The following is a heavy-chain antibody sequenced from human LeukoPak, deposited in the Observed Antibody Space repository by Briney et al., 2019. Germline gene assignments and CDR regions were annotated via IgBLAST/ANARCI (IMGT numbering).Heavy chain of an antibody. V-gene: IGHV3-30*02. CDR3: AKQAGRVVPANFDY. CDR1: GFTFSSYG. D-gene: IGHD2-2*01. J-gene: IGHJ4*02. Sequence: GGSLRPSCAASGFTFSSYGMHWVRQAPGKGLEWVAFIRYDGSNKYYADSVKGRFTISRDNSKNTLYLQMNSLRAEDTAVYYCAKQAGRVVPANFDYWGQGTLVTVSS. CDR2: IRYDGSNK.